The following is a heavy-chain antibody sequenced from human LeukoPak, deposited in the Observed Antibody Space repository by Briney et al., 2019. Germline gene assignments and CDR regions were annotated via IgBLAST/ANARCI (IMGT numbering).Heavy chain of an antibody. CDR1: GGSISSYY. CDR3: ARDKIVTTGGAEDY. Sequence: ETLSLTCTVSGGSISSYYWSWIRQPPGKGLEWVSSISSSSYIYYADSVKGRFTISRDNAKNSLYLQMNSLRAEDTAVYYCARDKIVTTGGAEDYWGQGTLVTVSS. D-gene: IGHD5-12*01. J-gene: IGHJ4*02. V-gene: IGHV3-69-1*01. CDR2: ISSSSYI.